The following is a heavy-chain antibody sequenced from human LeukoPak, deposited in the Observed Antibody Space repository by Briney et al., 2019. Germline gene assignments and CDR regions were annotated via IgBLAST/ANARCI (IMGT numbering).Heavy chain of an antibody. CDR3: ARAFYDFLTGYPAYFDY. CDR2: ISSSASTI. CDR1: GFTFSNYE. Sequence: GGSLRLSCAASGFTFSNYEMNWVRQAPGKGLEWVSYISSSASTIYYADSEKGRFTISRDNAKNSLYLQMNSLRAEDTAVYYCARAFYDFLTGYPAYFDYWGQGTLVTVSS. D-gene: IGHD3-9*01. V-gene: IGHV3-48*03. J-gene: IGHJ4*02.